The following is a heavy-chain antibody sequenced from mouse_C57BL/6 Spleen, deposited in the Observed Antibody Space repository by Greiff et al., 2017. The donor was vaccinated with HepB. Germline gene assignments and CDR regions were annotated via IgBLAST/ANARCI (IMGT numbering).Heavy chain of an antibody. CDR3: ARDYYGLDY. Sequence: VMLVESGAELARPGASVKLSCKASGYTFTSYGISWVKQRTGQGLEWIGEIYPRSGNTYYNEKFKGKATLTADKSSSTAYMELRSLTSEDSAVYICARDYYGLDYWGQGTTLTVSS. J-gene: IGHJ2*01. CDR1: GYTFTSYG. D-gene: IGHD1-1*01. CDR2: IYPRSGNT. V-gene: IGHV1-81*01.